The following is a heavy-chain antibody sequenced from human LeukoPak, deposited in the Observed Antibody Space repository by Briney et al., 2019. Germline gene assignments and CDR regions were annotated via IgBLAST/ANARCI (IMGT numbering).Heavy chain of an antibody. CDR3: ARGPLGWDTAMLGIDY. V-gene: IGHV1-69*13. J-gene: IGHJ4*02. CDR1: GGTFSSYA. CDR2: IIPIFGTA. D-gene: IGHD5-18*01. Sequence: GASVRVSCKASGGTFSSYAISWVRQAPGQGLEWMGGIIPIFGTANYAQKFRGRVTITADESTSTAYMELSSLRSEDTAVYYCARGPLGWDTAMLGIDYWGQGTLVTVSS.